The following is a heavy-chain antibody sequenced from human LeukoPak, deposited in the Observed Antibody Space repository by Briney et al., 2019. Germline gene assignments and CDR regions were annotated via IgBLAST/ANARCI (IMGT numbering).Heavy chain of an antibody. CDR1: GFTFSRYE. CDR3: ARDSLRFYDTDNYGYFFDY. Sequence: GGSLRLSCAASGFTFSRYEMTWLRLAAGKGLEWVSYISSSGSTTFYADSVKGRFTISRDNAKKSLYLQMNSLRAEDTAVYYCARDSLRFYDTDNYGYFFDYWGQGSLVTVSA. CDR2: ISSSGSTT. D-gene: IGHD3-16*01. J-gene: IGHJ4*02. V-gene: IGHV3-48*03.